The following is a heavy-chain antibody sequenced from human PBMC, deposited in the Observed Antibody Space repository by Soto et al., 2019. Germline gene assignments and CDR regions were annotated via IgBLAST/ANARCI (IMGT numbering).Heavy chain of an antibody. CDR2: ISSSGSTI. J-gene: IGHJ1*01. D-gene: IGHD6-13*01. Sequence: GGSLRLSCAASGFTFSSYEMNWVRQAPGKGLEWVSYISSSGSTIYYADSVKGRFTISRDNAKNSLYLQMNSLRAEDTAVYYCAKAGGSTWGTEYFQHWGQGTLVTVS. V-gene: IGHV3-48*03. CDR1: GFTFSSYE. CDR3: AKAGGSTWGTEYFQH.